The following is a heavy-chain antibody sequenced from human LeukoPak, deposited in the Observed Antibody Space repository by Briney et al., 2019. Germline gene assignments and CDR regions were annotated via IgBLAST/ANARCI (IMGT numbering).Heavy chain of an antibody. Sequence: PGGSLRLSCAAPGFTFSSYEMNWVRQAPGKGLEWVSYISSSGSTIYYADSVKGRFTISRDNAKNSLYLQMNSLRAEDTAVYYCAKSQLNRYSSSSDYWGQGTLVTVSS. D-gene: IGHD6-6*01. J-gene: IGHJ4*02. V-gene: IGHV3-48*03. CDR2: ISSSGSTI. CDR1: GFTFSSYE. CDR3: AKSQLNRYSSSSDY.